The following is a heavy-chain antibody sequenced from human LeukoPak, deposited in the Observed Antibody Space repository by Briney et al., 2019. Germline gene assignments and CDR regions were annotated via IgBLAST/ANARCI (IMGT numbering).Heavy chain of an antibody. D-gene: IGHD3-22*01. V-gene: IGHV3-7*01. CDR1: GFTLPTYW. J-gene: IGHJ6*03. CDR3: ARLGRSFFYDSSGAHYYYYMDV. CDR2: IKEDGSEK. Sequence: HPGGSLRLTCAASGFTLPTYWMSWVRQAPGKGLEWVANIKEDGSEKHYLDSVKGRFTISGDNPKESIYLQMNSLRAEDTAVYYCARLGRSFFYDSSGAHYYYYMDVWGKGTTVIVSS.